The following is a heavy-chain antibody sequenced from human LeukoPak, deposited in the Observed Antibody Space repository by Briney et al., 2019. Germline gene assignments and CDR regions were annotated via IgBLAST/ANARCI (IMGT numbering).Heavy chain of an antibody. J-gene: IGHJ3*02. CDR2: ISYSGSGST. CDR1: GGSTSSYY. Sequence: PSETLSLTCTVSGGSTSSYYWSWIRQPPGKGLEWIGYISYSGSGSTSYNPSLKSRVTISLGTSKNQFSLKLSSVTAADTAVYYCAKNLRRDGYNLNAFDIWGQGTIVTVSS. D-gene: IGHD5-24*01. V-gene: IGHV4-59*01. CDR3: AKNLRRDGYNLNAFDI.